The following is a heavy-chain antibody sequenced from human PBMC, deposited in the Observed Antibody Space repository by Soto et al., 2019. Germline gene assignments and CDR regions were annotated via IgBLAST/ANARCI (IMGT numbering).Heavy chain of an antibody. CDR2: ISPKSTYR. D-gene: IGHD2-21*01. J-gene: IGHJ4*02. V-gene: IGHV3-11*06. CDR1: GFPFSDYY. CDR3: ARGGGGGLFEH. Sequence: PGESLRLSCATSGFPFSDYYMSWIRQAPGKGLEWLSYISPKSTYRNYADSVKGRFTISRDNTKSSLFLQMNSLGVEDTAVYYCARGGGGGLFEHWGQGVLVTVSS.